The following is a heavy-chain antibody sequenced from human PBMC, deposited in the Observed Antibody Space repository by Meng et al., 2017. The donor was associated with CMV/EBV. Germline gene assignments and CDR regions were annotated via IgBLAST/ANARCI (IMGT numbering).Heavy chain of an antibody. J-gene: IGHJ3*02. CDR2: VSSSSIYI. CDR3: ARDRSSGYHLQYTFDI. V-gene: IGHV3-21*01. CDR1: GFSFSAYS. Sequence: GGSLRLSCAASGFSFSAYSMNWVRQAPGKGLEWVSAVSSSSIYIYHADSVKGRFTISRDNAKNSLYLQMNSLGAEDTAVYYCARDRSSGYHLQYTFDIWGQGTMVTVSS. D-gene: IGHD3-22*01.